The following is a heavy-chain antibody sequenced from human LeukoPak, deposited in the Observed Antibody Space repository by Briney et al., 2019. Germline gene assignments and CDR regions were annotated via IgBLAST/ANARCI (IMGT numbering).Heavy chain of an antibody. CDR2: INPSGGST. CDR1: GYTFTSYY. V-gene: IGHV1-46*01. D-gene: IGHD3-3*01. Sequence: ASVKVSCKASGYTFTSYYMHWVRQAPGQGLEWMGIINPSGGSTSYAQKFQGRVTMTRDMSTSTVYMELSSLRSEDTAVYYCASERYDFWGGYYWGQGTLVTVSS. CDR3: ASERYDFWGGYY. J-gene: IGHJ4*02.